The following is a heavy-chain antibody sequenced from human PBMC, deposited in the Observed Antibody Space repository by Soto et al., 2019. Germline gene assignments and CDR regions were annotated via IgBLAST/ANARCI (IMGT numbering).Heavy chain of an antibody. CDR1: GGSFSGYY. Sequence: SETLSLTCAVYGGSFSGYYWSWIRQPPGKGLEWIGEINHSGSTNYNPSLKSRVTISVDTSKNQFSLKLSSVTAADTAVYYCARGWNVVVPAATGSWFDPWGQGTLGTVS. J-gene: IGHJ5*02. V-gene: IGHV4-34*01. CDR2: INHSGST. CDR3: ARGWNVVVPAATGSWFDP. D-gene: IGHD2-2*01.